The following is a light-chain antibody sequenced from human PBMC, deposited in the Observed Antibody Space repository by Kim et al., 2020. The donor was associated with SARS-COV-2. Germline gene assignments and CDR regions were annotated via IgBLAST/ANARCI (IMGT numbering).Light chain of an antibody. CDR3: QQYNNWPPFT. V-gene: IGKV3-15*01. CDR2: GAS. Sequence: SQGERATRSCRASQSVSSNLAWYQQKPGQAPRLLIYGASTRATGIPARFSGSGSGTEFTLTISSLQSEDFAVYYCQQYNNWPPFTFGPGTKVDI. J-gene: IGKJ3*01. CDR1: QSVSSN.